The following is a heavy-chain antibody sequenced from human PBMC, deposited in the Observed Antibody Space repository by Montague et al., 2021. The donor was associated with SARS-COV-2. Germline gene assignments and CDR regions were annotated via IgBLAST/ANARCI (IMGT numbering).Heavy chain of an antibody. Sequence: SETLSLTCAVSGASITRTTYYWGWIRQPPGKGLEWIGSIYYSGSTYYNPSLKSRVTMSLDTSKNQFSLSLTSVTAADTAVYYCAREPPYSSNLASFDYWGQGALVSVSS. CDR2: IYYSGST. D-gene: IGHD6-13*01. J-gene: IGHJ4*02. CDR3: AREPPYSSNLASFDY. CDR1: GASITRTTYY. V-gene: IGHV4-39*07.